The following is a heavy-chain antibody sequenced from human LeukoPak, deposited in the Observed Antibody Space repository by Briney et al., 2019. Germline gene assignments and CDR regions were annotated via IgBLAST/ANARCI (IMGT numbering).Heavy chain of an antibody. V-gene: IGHV4-34*01. CDR1: GGSISSYY. D-gene: IGHD2-21*02. Sequence: SETLSLTCTVSGGSISSYYWSWIRQPPGKGLEWIGEINHSGSTNYNPSLKSRVTISVDTSKNQFSLKLSSVTAADTAVYYCARGGTILGPHCGGDRYPKYFDYWGQGTLVTVSS. CDR3: ARGGTILGPHCGGDRYPKYFDY. J-gene: IGHJ4*02. CDR2: INHSGST.